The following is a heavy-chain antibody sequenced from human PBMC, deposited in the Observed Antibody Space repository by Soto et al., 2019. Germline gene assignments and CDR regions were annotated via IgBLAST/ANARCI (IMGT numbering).Heavy chain of an antibody. CDR2: HYSGGST. D-gene: IGHD1-26*01. CDR3: ARHRHPRGTVGSISPLDP. Sequence: VSLRLSCAISDFSVSSNYLIWFRQAPGKGLEWVSVHYSGGSTYYADSVQGRFTISRDKSNNTLYLQMRRVRAEDTAVYFCARHRHPRGTVGSISPLDPWGQGTQVTVSS. J-gene: IGHJ5*02. V-gene: IGHV3-53*01. CDR1: DFSVSSNY.